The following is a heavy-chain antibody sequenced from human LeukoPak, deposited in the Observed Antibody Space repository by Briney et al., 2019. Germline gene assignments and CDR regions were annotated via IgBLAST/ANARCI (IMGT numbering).Heavy chain of an antibody. J-gene: IGHJ4*02. CDR1: GFTFSPYS. CDR2: IWYGGSNK. D-gene: IGHD1-7*01. V-gene: IGHV3-30*02. Sequence: GGSLRLSCAASGFTFSPYSMHWVRQAPGKGLEWVAVIWYGGSNKYYADSVKGRFTISRDNSKNTLYLQMNSLRAEDTAVYYCAKEEGTGTLDYWGQGTLVTVSS. CDR3: AKEEGTGTLDY.